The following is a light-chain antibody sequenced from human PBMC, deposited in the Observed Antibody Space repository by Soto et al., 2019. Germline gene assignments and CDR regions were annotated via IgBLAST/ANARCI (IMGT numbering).Light chain of an antibody. CDR3: QQYYNSTPT. CDR2: WAS. V-gene: IGKV4-1*01. CDR1: QSVLYSSNNKNY. Sequence: IVLTHSPDSLAVSLGERATINCNSSQSVLYSSNNKNYLAWYQQKPGQPPKLLIYWASTREFGVPERFSASGYGTDLTITISSMQAEDVEVYYCQQYYNSTPTFGGGTKVDIK. J-gene: IGKJ4*01.